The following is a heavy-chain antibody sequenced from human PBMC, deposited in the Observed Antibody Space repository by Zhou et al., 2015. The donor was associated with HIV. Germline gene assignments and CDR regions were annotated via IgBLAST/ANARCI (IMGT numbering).Heavy chain of an antibody. CDR2: ISYDGTTK. J-gene: IGHJ4*02. V-gene: IGHV3-30-3*01. CDR1: GFTFSTNA. D-gene: IGHD6-19*01. CDR3: ARIPANSDTSVWGLDY. Sequence: QVQLMESGGGVVYPGRSLRLSCAASGFTFSTNAMHWVRQSPGKGLEWVAFISYDGTTKYLADSLSGRFIISRDNSKNILYLRMNDLRVEDTAVYYCARIPANSDTSVWGLDYWGQGALVTVAS.